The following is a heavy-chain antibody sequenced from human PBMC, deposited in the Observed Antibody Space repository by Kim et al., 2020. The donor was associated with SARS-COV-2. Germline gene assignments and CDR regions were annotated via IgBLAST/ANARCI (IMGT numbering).Heavy chain of an antibody. Sequence: GGSLRLSCAASGFTFSSYGMHWVRQAPGKRLEWVAVISYDGSNKYYADSVKGRFTISRDNSKNTLYLQMNSLRAEDTAVYYCAKVTSGFDYWGQGTLVTV. J-gene: IGHJ4*02. CDR2: ISYDGSNK. CDR3: AKVTSGFDY. CDR1: GFTFSSYG. V-gene: IGHV3-30*18. D-gene: IGHD1-26*01.